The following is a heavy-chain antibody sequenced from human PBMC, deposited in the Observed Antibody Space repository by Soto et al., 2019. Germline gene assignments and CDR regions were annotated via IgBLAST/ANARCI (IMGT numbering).Heavy chain of an antibody. D-gene: IGHD2-2*01. CDR2: IKSKNDGGTT. Sequence: PGGSLRLSCAASGFGFTNSWMNWVRQAPGKGLEWVGRIKSKNDGGTTDYAAPVQGRLTISRDDSKTTIYLQMNSLKTEDTAVYYCTSAGQYCTSTTCKDYWGQGTPVTVSS. V-gene: IGHV3-15*07. CDR3: TSAGQYCTSTTCKDY. CDR1: GFGFTNSW. J-gene: IGHJ4*02.